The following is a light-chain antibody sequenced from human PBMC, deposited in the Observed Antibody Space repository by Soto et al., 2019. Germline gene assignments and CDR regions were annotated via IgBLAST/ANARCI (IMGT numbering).Light chain of an antibody. Sequence: IFLTQSQGSLSLSSGERATLSCRASQTVRSSYLAWYQQRPGQPPKLLIYGAFNRAIGTPDRFSGSESGRDYNLTISRLDPEDSAVYYCQQYGDSITFGGGTKVEI. CDR2: GAF. V-gene: IGKV3-20*01. J-gene: IGKJ4*01. CDR3: QQYGDSIT. CDR1: QTVRSSY.